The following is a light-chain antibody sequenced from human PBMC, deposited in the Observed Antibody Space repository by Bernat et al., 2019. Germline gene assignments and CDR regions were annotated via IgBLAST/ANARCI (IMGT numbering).Light chain of an antibody. Sequence: QSALTQPASVSGSPGQSITISCTGTSSDVGGYNYVSWFQQHSGQAPKLMIYDVRNRPSGVSNRFSGSKSGNTASLTISGLQADDEADYYCSSYTSSNTYVFGTGTKVTVL. V-gene: IGLV2-14*03. J-gene: IGLJ1*01. CDR3: SSYTSSNTYV. CDR2: DVR. CDR1: SSDVGGYNY.